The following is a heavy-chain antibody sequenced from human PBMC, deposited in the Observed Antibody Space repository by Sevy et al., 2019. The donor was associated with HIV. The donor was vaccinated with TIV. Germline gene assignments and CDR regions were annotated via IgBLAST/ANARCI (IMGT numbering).Heavy chain of an antibody. J-gene: IGHJ4*02. CDR2: IYYSGST. CDR1: GGSISSGGYY. V-gene: IGHV4-31*03. D-gene: IGHD3-22*01. CDR3: ARAGTRGSGYYY. Sequence: SETLSLTCTVSGGSISSGGYYWSWIRQYPGKGLEWIGYIYYSGSTYYNPSLKSRVTISVDTSKNQFSLKLSSVTAADTAVYYCARAGTRGSGYYYWGQGTLVTVSS.